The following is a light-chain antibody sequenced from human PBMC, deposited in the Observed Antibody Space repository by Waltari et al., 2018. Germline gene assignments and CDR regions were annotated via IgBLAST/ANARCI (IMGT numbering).Light chain of an antibody. Sequence: QSALTQPRSVSGSPGQSVTISCTGTSSDVGRFNYVSWHQQHPGKAPTLMIYAVNKLPCGFPDRFPGSKSGNTASLTISGLQAEDEAYYYCCSYAGSYTLMFGGGTKLTAL. J-gene: IGLJ3*02. CDR2: AVN. CDR3: CSYAGSYTLM. CDR1: SSDVGRFNY. V-gene: IGLV2-11*01.